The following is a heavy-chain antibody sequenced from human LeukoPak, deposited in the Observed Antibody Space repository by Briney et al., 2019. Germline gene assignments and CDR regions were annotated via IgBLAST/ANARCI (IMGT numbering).Heavy chain of an antibody. Sequence: SETLSLTCTVSGGSISSYCWSWIRQPPGKGLEWIGYIYYSGSTNYNPSLKSRVTTSVDTSKNQFSLKLSSVTAADTAVYYCARLLIVDTAMVGSHYFDYWGQGTLVTVSS. J-gene: IGHJ4*02. CDR2: IYYSGST. D-gene: IGHD5-18*01. CDR3: ARLLIVDTAMVGSHYFDY. CDR1: GGSISSYC. V-gene: IGHV4-59*08.